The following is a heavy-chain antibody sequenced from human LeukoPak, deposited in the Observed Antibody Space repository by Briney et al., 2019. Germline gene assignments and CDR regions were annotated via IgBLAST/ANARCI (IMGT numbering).Heavy chain of an antibody. CDR1: GDSLNDYY. Sequence: PSETLSLNCTLYGDSLNDYYWGWMRQPPGKGLEWIGDINHSGGTIYNPSLWSRLTLSIDTSKNKFYLQLTSVTAADTGVYFCARVSDTIISFGGLISYFDYWGQGTLVTVSS. CDR2: INHSGGT. D-gene: IGHD3-16*02. CDR3: ARVSDTIISFGGLISYFDY. V-gene: IGHV4-34*01. J-gene: IGHJ4*02.